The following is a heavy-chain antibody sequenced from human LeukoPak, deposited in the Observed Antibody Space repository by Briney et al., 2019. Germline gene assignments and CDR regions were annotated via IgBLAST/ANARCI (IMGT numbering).Heavy chain of an antibody. CDR3: ARDATPTYYYGSGSIGWFDP. V-gene: IGHV3-11*01. D-gene: IGHD3-10*01. Sequence: GGSLRLSCAASGFTFSDYYMSWIRQAPGKGLERVSYISSSGSTIYYADSVKGRFTISRDNAKNSLYLQMNSLRAEDTAVYYCARDATPTYYYGSGSIGWFDPWGQGTLVTVSS. J-gene: IGHJ5*02. CDR2: ISSSGSTI. CDR1: GFTFSDYY.